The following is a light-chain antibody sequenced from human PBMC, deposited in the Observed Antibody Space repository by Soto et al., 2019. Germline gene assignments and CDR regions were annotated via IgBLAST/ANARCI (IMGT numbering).Light chain of an antibody. V-gene: IGLV1-51*02. CDR3: GTGDSSLSDYV. CDR1: SSNIGNNY. CDR2: ENN. Sequence: QSVLTQPPSVSAAPGQKVTISCSGSSSNIGNNYVSWYQQLPGTAPKLLIYENNKRPSGIPDRFSGSKSGTSATLGITGLQTGDEADYYCGTGDSSLSDYVFGTGTKLTVL. J-gene: IGLJ1*01.